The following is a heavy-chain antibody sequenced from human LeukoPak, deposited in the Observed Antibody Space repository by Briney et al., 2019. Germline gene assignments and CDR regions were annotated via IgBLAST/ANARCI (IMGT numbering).Heavy chain of an antibody. V-gene: IGHV3-23*01. J-gene: IGHJ5*02. Sequence: GGSLRLSCAVSGFTFSSYDMSWVRQAPGKGLEWVSGISSSGGSTYYADSVKGRFTISRDTSKNALYLQMNSLRAEDTAVYYCARDSSSMVRGVIPNWFDPWGQGTLVTVSS. CDR1: GFTFSSYD. CDR3: ARDSSSMVRGVIPNWFDP. CDR2: ISSSGGST. D-gene: IGHD3-10*01.